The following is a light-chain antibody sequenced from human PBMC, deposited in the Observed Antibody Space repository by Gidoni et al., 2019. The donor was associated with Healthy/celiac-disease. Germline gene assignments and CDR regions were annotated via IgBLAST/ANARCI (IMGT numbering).Light chain of an antibody. CDR1: QSISSY. V-gene: IGKV1-39*01. Sequence: DIQMTQSPSSLSASVGDRVTITCRASQSISSYLNWYQQKPGKAPKLLIYAASSLQSGVPSRFSGSGSGTDFTLTISSLQPEDFATYYCQQSHSTSLTFGGGTKVEIK. CDR3: QQSHSTSLT. J-gene: IGKJ4*01. CDR2: AAS.